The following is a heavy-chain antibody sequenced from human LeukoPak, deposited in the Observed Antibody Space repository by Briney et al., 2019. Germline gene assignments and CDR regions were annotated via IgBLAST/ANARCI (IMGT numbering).Heavy chain of an antibody. J-gene: IGHJ4*02. D-gene: IGHD2-15*01. Sequence: GGSLRLSCAASGFTFSSYSVNWVRQAPGKGLEWVSSISSGSTYIYYADSVRGRFSISRDNAKNSLYLQMNSLRAEDTAVYYCARDFHLVAANPWGQGTLVTVSS. CDR3: ARDFHLVAANP. V-gene: IGHV3-21*01. CDR2: ISSGSTYI. CDR1: GFTFSSYS.